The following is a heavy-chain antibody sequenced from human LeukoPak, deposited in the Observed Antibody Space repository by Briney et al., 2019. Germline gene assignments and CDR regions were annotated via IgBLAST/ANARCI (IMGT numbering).Heavy chain of an antibody. J-gene: IGHJ4*02. CDR3: ARGKRYFDWLLRGKDLDY. Sequence: ASVKVSCKASGYTFTSYDINWVRQATGQGLEWMGWMNPNSGNTGYAQKFQGRVTMTRNTSISTAYTELSSLRSEDTAVYYCARGKRYFDWLLRGKDLDYWGQGTLVTVSS. V-gene: IGHV1-8*01. CDR2: MNPNSGNT. CDR1: GYTFTSYD. D-gene: IGHD3-9*01.